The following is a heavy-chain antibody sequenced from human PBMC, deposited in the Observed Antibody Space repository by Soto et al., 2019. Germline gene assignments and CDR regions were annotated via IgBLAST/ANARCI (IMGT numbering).Heavy chain of an antibody. V-gene: IGHV4-31*03. CDR2: IYYSWST. CDR3: AREGGLRLLEWLPWGVFDI. J-gene: IGHJ3*02. CDR1: GGSISSGVYY. D-gene: IGHD3-3*01. Sequence: QVQLQESGPGLVKPSQTLSLPCTVSGGSISSGVYYWSWIRQHPGKGLEWIGYIYYSWSTYYNPSLKSRVTVPVDTSKNQFSLTLSSVTAADTAVYYCAREGGLRLLEWLPWGVFDIWCQGTMVTVSS.